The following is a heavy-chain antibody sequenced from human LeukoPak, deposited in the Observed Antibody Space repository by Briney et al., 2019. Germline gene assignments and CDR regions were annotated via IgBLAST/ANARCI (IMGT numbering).Heavy chain of an antibody. J-gene: IGHJ3*02. CDR2: ISSSGSTI. D-gene: IGHD5-12*01. V-gene: IGHV3-48*04. CDR1: GFTFSSYS. CDR3: AKGLTVGGYDYDAFDI. Sequence: PGGSLRLSCAASGFTFSSYSMNWVRQAPGKGLEWVSYISSSGSTIYYADSVKGRFTISRDNAKNSLCLQMNSLRAEDMALYYCAKGLTVGGYDYDAFDIWGQGTMVTISS.